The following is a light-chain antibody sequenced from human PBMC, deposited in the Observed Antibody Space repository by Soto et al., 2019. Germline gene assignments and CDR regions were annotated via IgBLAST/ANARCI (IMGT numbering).Light chain of an antibody. V-gene: IGKV3-20*01. CDR3: QHYDCSPRT. J-gene: IGKJ2*01. CDR1: QNVNNNF. Sequence: ETVLPQSPGAVPLSPGERATLSCTTSQNVNNNFLAWYQQKPGQAPRLLIHVVFNRASGIPDRFSGSGSGTYFTLTINGLEPEDSAVYYCQHYDCSPRTFGQWTKLESK. CDR2: VVF.